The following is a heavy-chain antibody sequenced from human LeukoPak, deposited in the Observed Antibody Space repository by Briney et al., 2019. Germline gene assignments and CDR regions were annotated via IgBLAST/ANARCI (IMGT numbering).Heavy chain of an antibody. CDR1: GGSFSGYY. J-gene: IGHJ4*02. D-gene: IGHD3-3*01. V-gene: IGHV4-34*01. Sequence: SETLSLTCAVYGGSFSGYYWSWIRQPPGKGLEWIGSIYHSGSTYYNPSLKSRVTISVDTSKNQFSLKLSSVTAADTAVYYCARGPYYDFWSGYNYMVGMTTNFDYWGQGTLVTVSS. CDR2: IYHSGST. CDR3: ARGPYYDFWSGYNYMVGMTTNFDY.